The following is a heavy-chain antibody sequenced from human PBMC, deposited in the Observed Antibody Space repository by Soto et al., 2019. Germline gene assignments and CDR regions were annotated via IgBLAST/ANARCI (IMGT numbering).Heavy chain of an antibody. V-gene: IGHV3-73*01. CDR1: GFTFSGSA. CDR3: TSLVHDILTGYYDAFDI. D-gene: IGHD3-9*01. J-gene: IGHJ3*02. CDR2: IRSKANSYAT. Sequence: GGSLRLSCAASGFTFSGSAMHWVRQASGKGLEWVGRIRSKANSYATAYAASVKGRFTISRDDSKNTAYLQMNSLKTEDTAVYYCTSLVHDILTGYYDAFDIWGQGTMVTVSS.